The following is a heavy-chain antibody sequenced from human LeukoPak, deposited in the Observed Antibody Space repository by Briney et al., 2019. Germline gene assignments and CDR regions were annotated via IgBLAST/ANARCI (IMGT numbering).Heavy chain of an antibody. Sequence: PGGSLRLSCAASGFTFSSYGMHWVRQAPGKGLEWVAVISYDGSNKYYADSVKGRFTISRDNSKNTLYLQMNSLRAEDTAVYYCAKDTMVRGVKTSYYFDYWGQGTLVTVSS. CDR2: ISYDGSNK. J-gene: IGHJ4*02. CDR1: GFTFSSYG. D-gene: IGHD3-10*01. V-gene: IGHV3-30*18. CDR3: AKDTMVRGVKTSYYFDY.